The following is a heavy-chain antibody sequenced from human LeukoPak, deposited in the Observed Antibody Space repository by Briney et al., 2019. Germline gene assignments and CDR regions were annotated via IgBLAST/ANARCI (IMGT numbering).Heavy chain of an antibody. D-gene: IGHD6-19*01. V-gene: IGHV4-39*01. CDR2: IYYSGST. Sequence: SETLSLTCTVSGGSISSSSYYWGWIRQPPGKGLEWIGSIYYSGSTYYNPPLKSRVTISVDTSKNQFSLKLSSVTAADTAVYYCASYSSGWYEDLWGQGTLVTVSS. CDR3: ASYSSGWYEDL. J-gene: IGHJ5*02. CDR1: GGSISSSSYY.